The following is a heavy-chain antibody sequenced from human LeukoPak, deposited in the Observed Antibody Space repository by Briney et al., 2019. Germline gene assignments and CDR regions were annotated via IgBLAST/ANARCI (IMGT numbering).Heavy chain of an antibody. CDR2: ISGYNGNP. J-gene: IGHJ4*02. D-gene: IGHD1-26*01. Sequence: GASVKVSCKASGYTFTRYGMSWVRQAPGQGLEWMGWISGYNGNPNYAQKLQGRVTLSLDTSAGTAYLEIRSLRSDDTAVYYFAISGRGTYYYFDYWGQGSLVTVSS. CDR1: GYTFTRYG. V-gene: IGHV1-18*01. CDR3: AISGRGTYYYFDY.